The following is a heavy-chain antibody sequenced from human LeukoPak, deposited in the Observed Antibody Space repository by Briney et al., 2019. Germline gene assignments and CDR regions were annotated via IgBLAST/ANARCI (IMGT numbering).Heavy chain of an antibody. V-gene: IGHV4-34*01. CDR1: GGSFSGYY. J-gene: IGHJ4*03. CDR2: INHSGST. Sequence: SETLSLTCAVYGGSFSGYYWSWIRQPPGKGLEWIGEINHSGSTNYNPSLKSRVTISVDTSKNQFSLKLSSVTAADTAVYYCARIKGFWSGYPFDYWGQGTTVTVSS. D-gene: IGHD3-3*01. CDR3: ARIKGFWSGYPFDY.